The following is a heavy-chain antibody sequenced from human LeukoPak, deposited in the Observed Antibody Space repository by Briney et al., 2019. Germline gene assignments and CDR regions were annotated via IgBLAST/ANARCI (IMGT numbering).Heavy chain of an antibody. CDR3: ARTDPTSYGYFDY. Sequence: GGSLRLSCAASGFTFSGFWMSWVRQAPGKGLEWVANINQNGGVEKYVDSVKGRFTISRDNAKNLLHLQMNSLRAEDTPVYYCARTDPTSYGYFDYWGQGTLVTVSS. V-gene: IGHV3-7*01. J-gene: IGHJ4*02. CDR2: INQNGGVE. D-gene: IGHD3-10*01. CDR1: GFTFSGFW.